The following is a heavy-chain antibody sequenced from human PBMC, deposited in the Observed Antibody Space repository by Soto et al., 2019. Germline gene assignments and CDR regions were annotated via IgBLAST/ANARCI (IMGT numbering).Heavy chain of an antibody. D-gene: IGHD3-10*01. CDR2: VSSSGSYK. J-gene: IGHJ3*01. CDR3: ASPRGLDDAFDF. CDR1: GFLFSNQT. Sequence: EVQLVESGGGLVKPGGSMRLSCAGSGFLFSNQTMNWVRQAPGKGLEWVSSVSSSGSYKHYADSVKGRFTISRDNAKNSLYLQMNSLRAEDTAVYFCASPRGLDDAFDFWGQGTMVTVSS. V-gene: IGHV3-21*01.